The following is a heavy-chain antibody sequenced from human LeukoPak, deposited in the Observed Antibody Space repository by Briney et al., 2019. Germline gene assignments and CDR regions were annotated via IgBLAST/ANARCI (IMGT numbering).Heavy chain of an antibody. CDR3: ARDLRYYYDSSGYVHFDY. V-gene: IGHV3-20*04. CDR2: INWNGGST. Sequence: AGGSLRLPCAASGFTFDDYGMSWVRQAPGKGLEWVSGINWNGGSTGYADSVKGRFTISRDHAKNSLYLQMNSLRAEDTALYYCARDLRYYYDSSGYVHFDYWGQGTLVTVSS. J-gene: IGHJ4*02. CDR1: GFTFDDYG. D-gene: IGHD3-22*01.